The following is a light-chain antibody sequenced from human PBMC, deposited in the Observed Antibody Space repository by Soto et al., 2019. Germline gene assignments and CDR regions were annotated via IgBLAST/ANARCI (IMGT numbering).Light chain of an antibody. CDR2: GAS. Sequence: EIVLTQSPGTLSLSPGERATLSCRASQSVSSSYLAWYQQKPGQAPRRLIYGASSRATGIPDRFSGSGSGTDFTLTISRLEPEDFAVYYCHQYGSSPPGTFGQGTKVEIK. CDR3: HQYGSSPPGT. V-gene: IGKV3-20*01. J-gene: IGKJ1*01. CDR1: QSVSSSY.